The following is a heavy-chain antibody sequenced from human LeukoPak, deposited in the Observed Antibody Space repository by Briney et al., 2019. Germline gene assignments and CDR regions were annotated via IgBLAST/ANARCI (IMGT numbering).Heavy chain of an antibody. Sequence: SVKVSCKASGGTFSSYAISWVRQAPGQGLEWMGGIIPIFGTANYAQKFQGRVTITADESTSTAYMELSSLRSEDTAVYYCARDRIAAAREGYYYYMDDWGKGTTVTVSS. CDR1: GGTFSSYA. CDR2: IIPIFGTA. D-gene: IGHD6-13*01. V-gene: IGHV1-69*01. CDR3: ARDRIAAAREGYYYYMDD. J-gene: IGHJ6*03.